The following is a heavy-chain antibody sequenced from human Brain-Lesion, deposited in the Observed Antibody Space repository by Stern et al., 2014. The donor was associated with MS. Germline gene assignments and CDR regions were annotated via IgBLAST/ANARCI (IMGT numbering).Heavy chain of an antibody. J-gene: IGHJ6*02. V-gene: IGHV1-2*02. D-gene: IGHD3-3*01. CDR2: INPNPGGT. CDR1: GYIFTGYY. Sequence: VQLVESGAEVKTPGASVKVSCKTSGYIFTGYYIHWVRQAPGQGLEWMAWINPNPGGTKFQGRVTMSRDTSISTAYVELSSLTSDDTAVYYCARDQRGITIFGVVTDYYYLGMDVWGQGTTVTVSS. CDR3: ARDQRGITIFGVVTDYYYLGMDV.